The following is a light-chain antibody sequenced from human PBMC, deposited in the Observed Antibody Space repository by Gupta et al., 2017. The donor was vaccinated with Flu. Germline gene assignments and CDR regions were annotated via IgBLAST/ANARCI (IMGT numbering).Light chain of an antibody. V-gene: IGLV1-36*01. J-gene: IGLJ3*02. CDR3: AVWDDSLNGPV. Sequence: QSVLTQPPSVSEAPRQRVTISCSGSSSNIGNNAVNWYQQLPGKAPKLLIYYDDLRPSGVSDRFSGSKSGTSASLAISGLQAEDEADYYCAVWDDSLNGPVFGGGTKLTVL. CDR1: SSNIGNNA. CDR2: YDD.